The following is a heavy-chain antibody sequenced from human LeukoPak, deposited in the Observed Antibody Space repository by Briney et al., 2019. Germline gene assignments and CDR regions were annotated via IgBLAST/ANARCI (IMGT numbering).Heavy chain of an antibody. V-gene: IGHV4-30-2*01. Sequence: PSQTLSLTCTVSGGSISSGGYYWSWIRQPPGKGLEWIGYIYHSGSTYYNPSLKSRVTISVDTSKNQFSLKLSSVTAADTAVYYCARVPRSYYYYYYMDVWGKGTTVTVSS. J-gene: IGHJ6*03. CDR1: GGSISSGGYY. CDR2: IYHSGST. CDR3: ARVPRSYYYYYYMDV.